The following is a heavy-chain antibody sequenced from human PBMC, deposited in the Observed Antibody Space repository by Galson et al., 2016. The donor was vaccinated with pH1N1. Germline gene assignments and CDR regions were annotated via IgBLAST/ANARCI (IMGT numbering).Heavy chain of an antibody. Sequence: SETLSLTCAVYGRSFSGYYWSWIRQPPGKGLEWIGEISHSGSTNYNPSLKSRVTISVDTSKSQFSLRLSSVTAAATAVYYCARPRRAIFGVVISGDAFDIWGQGTMVTVSS. CDR2: ISHSGST. CDR3: ARPRRAIFGVVISGDAFDI. D-gene: IGHD3-3*01. CDR1: GRSFSGYY. J-gene: IGHJ3*02. V-gene: IGHV4-34*01.